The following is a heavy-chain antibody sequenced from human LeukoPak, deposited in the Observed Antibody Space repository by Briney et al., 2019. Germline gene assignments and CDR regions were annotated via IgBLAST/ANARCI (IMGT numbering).Heavy chain of an antibody. J-gene: IGHJ4*02. Sequence: GGSLRLSXAASGFTFSSYWMSWVRQAPGKGLEWVANIKQDGSEKYYVDSVKGRFTISRDNAKNSLYLQMNSLRAEDTAVYYCASNDFWSGYFVSDYWGQGTLVTVSS. CDR2: IKQDGSEK. D-gene: IGHD3-3*01. CDR1: GFTFSSYW. CDR3: ASNDFWSGYFVSDY. V-gene: IGHV3-7*01.